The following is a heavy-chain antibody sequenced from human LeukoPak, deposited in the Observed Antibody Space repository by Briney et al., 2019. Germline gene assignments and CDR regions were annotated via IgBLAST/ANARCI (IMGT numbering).Heavy chain of an antibody. Sequence: ESLKISCKGSGYSFSNYWIGWVRQMPGKGLEWMGIIYPGDSDTRYSPSFQGQVTTSADKSISTAYLQWSSLKASDTAMYYCAKGGSSSLRAFDIWGQGTMVTVSS. D-gene: IGHD6-6*01. J-gene: IGHJ3*02. CDR3: AKGGSSSLRAFDI. V-gene: IGHV5-51*01. CDR2: IYPGDSDT. CDR1: GYSFSNYW.